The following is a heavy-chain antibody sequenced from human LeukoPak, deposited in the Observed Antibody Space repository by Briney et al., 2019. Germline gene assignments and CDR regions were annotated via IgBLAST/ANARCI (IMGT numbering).Heavy chain of an antibody. CDR1: GGALSNYY. CDR3: ARAYYDDFFDY. D-gene: IGHD1-26*01. CDR2: INYSGRA. J-gene: IGHJ4*02. V-gene: IGHV4-59*08. Sequence: SETLSLSCNVSGGALSNYYWSCIRQPPGKGLEWSGYINYSGRAFYNPSAKSRVTISVDTSNNQFSLKLNSVTAADTAVYYCARAYYDDFFDYWGQGTLVTVSS.